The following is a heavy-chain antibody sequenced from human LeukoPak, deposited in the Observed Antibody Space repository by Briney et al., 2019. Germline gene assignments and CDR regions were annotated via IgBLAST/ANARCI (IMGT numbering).Heavy chain of an antibody. CDR2: ISTDGRST. CDR1: GFTFSSYW. J-gene: IGHJ4*02. D-gene: IGHD2-15*01. CDR3: ATLGRNYDS. Sequence: PGGSLRLSCAASGFTFSSYWMHWVRQAPGKGLVWVSRISTDGRSTSYADSGKGRFTISRDNAKNTLYLQMNSLRAEDTAVYYCATLGRNYDSWGQGSLVTVSS. V-gene: IGHV3-74*01.